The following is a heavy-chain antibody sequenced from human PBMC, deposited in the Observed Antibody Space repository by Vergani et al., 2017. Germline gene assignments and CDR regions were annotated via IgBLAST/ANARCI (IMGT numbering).Heavy chain of an antibody. V-gene: IGHV1-58*01. Sequence: QMQLVQSGPEVKKPGTSVKDSCKASGFTFTSSAVQWVRQARGQRLEWIGWIVVGSGNTNYAQKFQERVTITRDMSTSTAYMELSSLRSEDTAVYYCAAGNIVVVPAAKSYYYYMDVWGKGP. D-gene: IGHD2-2*01. CDR3: AAGNIVVVPAAKSYYYYMDV. CDR2: IVVGSGNT. CDR1: GFTFTSSA. J-gene: IGHJ6*03.